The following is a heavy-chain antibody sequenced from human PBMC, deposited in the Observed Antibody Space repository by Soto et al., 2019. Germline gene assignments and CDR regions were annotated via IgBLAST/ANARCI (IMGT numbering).Heavy chain of an antibody. CDR3: ARAYGGNPALFDP. Sequence: GGSLRLSCAASGFTVSRDYMSWVRQAPGKGLEWVSVIYTRDNSKNTLYLQMNSLRAEDTAVYYCARAYGGNPALFDPWGQGTLVTVSS. CDR2: IY. D-gene: IGHD4-17*01. CDR1: GFTVSRDY. V-gene: IGHV3-53*01. J-gene: IGHJ5*02.